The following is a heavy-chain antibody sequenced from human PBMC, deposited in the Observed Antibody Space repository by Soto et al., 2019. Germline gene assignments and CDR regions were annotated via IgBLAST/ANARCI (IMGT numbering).Heavy chain of an antibody. CDR2: ISYDGSNK. CDR3: AKDGNYYGSGKADV. D-gene: IGHD3-10*01. Sequence: VGSLRLSCAASGFTFSSYGMHWVRQAPGKGLEWVAVISYDGSNKYYADSVKGRFTISRDNSKNTLYLQMNSLRAEDTAVYYCAKDGNYYGSGKADVWGQGTTVTVSS. CDR1: GFTFSSYG. V-gene: IGHV3-30*18. J-gene: IGHJ6*02.